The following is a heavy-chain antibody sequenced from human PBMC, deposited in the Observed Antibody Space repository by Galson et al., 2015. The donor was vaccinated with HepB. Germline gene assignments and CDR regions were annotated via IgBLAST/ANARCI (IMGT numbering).Heavy chain of an antibody. CDR2: MNPNSGNT. CDR1: GYTFTSYD. J-gene: IGHJ6*03. Sequence: SVKVSCKASGYTFTSYDINWVRQATGQGLEWMGWMNPNSGNTGHAQKFQGRVTMTRNTSISTAYMELSSLRSEDTAVYYCAREVRNTDYYYMDVWGKGTTVTVSS. V-gene: IGHV1-8*01. CDR3: AREVRNTDYYYMDV. D-gene: IGHD2-21*01.